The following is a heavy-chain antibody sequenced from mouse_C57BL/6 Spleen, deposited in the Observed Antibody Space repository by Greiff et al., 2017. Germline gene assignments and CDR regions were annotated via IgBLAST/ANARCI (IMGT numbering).Heavy chain of an antibody. CDR1: GYTFTSYG. D-gene: IGHD2-5*01. V-gene: IGHV1-81*01. J-gene: IGHJ4*01. Sequence: VMLVESGAELARPRASVKLSCKASGYTFTSYGISWVKQRTGQGLEWIGEIYPRSGNTYYNEKFKGKATLTADKSSSTAYMELRSLTSEDSAVYFCARYYYSNSYAMDYWVKEPQSPSPQ. CDR3: ARYYYSNSYAMDY. CDR2: IYPRSGNT.